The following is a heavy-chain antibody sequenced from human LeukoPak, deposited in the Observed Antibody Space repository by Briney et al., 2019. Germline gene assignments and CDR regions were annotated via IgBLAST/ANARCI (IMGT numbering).Heavy chain of an antibody. CDR1: GGTFSSYA. V-gene: IGHV1-69*05. D-gene: IGHD3-10*01. CDR3: ATESGSETYYHYYYGMDV. Sequence: SVKVSCKASGGTFSSYAIIWVRQAPGQGLEWMGGIIPIFGTANYAQKFQGRVTITTDESTSTAYMELSSLRSEDTAVYYCATESGSETYYHYYYGMDVWGQGTTVTVSS. J-gene: IGHJ6*02. CDR2: IIPIFGTA.